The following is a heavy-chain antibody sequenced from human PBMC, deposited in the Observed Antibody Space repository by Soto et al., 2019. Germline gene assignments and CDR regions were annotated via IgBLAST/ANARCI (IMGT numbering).Heavy chain of an antibody. Sequence: QVQLVESGGGVVPPGRSLRLSCAASGFMFSRYAMHWVRQAPGKGLEWVAVISKDGSVIYYADSVKGRFTISRDKSKNMVYLQVNSLREEDTAVFYCVRSRSGAVPDSFAYWGQGTLVTVAS. CDR1: GFMFSRYA. CDR2: ISKDGSVI. J-gene: IGHJ4*02. CDR3: VRSRSGAVPDSFAY. V-gene: IGHV3-30*04. D-gene: IGHD3-10*01.